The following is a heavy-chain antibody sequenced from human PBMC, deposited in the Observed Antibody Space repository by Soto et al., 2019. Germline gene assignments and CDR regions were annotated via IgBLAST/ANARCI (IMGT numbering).Heavy chain of an antibody. D-gene: IGHD3-16*01. CDR3: ATLGLNYYYGLDV. V-gene: IGHV1-2*04. CDR2: INTNSGGT. CDR1: GYTFTGYF. Sequence: ASVRVSCKASGYTFTGYFMHWVRQAPGQGLEWMGWINTNSGGTNYAQKFQGWVTMTRDTSISTAYMEVSRLRSDDTAAYYCATLGLNYYYGLDVWGQGTTVTVSS. J-gene: IGHJ6*02.